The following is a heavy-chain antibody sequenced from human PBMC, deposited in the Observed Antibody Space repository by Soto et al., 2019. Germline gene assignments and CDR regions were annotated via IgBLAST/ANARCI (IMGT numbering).Heavy chain of an antibody. V-gene: IGHV3-66*01. CDR3: ARGFGSGSYWVDY. CDR2: IYSGGTT. J-gene: IGHJ4*02. D-gene: IGHD3-10*01. Sequence: GGSLRLSCAASGFTVSSNYMTWVRQAPGKGLEWVSVIYSGGTTYYADSVKGRFTISRDNSKNTLYLQMNSLRVEDTAVYYCARGFGSGSYWVDYWGQGTLVTVSS. CDR1: GFTVSSNY.